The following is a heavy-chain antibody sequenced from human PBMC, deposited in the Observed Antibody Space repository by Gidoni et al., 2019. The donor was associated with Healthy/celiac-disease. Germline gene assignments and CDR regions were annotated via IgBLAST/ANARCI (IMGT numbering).Heavy chain of an antibody. V-gene: IGHV3-7*01. CDR3: AREVRIQPRLYYFDY. CDR2: IKQDGSEK. CDR1: GFTFSSYW. Sequence: EVQLVESGGGLVQPGGSLRLSCAASGFTFSSYWMSWVRQAPGKGLEWVANIKQDGSEKYYVDSVKGRFTISRDNAKNSLYLQMNSLRAEDTAVYYCAREVRIQPRLYYFDYWGQGTLVTVSS. D-gene: IGHD5-18*01. J-gene: IGHJ4*02.